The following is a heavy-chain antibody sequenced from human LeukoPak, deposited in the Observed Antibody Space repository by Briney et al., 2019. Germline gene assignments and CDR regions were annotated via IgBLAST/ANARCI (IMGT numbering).Heavy chain of an antibody. CDR1: GNYW. D-gene: IGHD3-16*02. CDR3: ARVYDYVWGSYPFVSDY. CDR2: IRSSSSYI. J-gene: IGHJ4*02. Sequence: GGSLRLSCAASGNYWMHWVRQAPGKGLEWVSSIRSSSSYIYYADSVKGRFTISRDNAKNSLYLQMNSLRAEDTAVYYCARVYDYVWGSYPFVSDYWGQGTLVTVSS. V-gene: IGHV3-21*01.